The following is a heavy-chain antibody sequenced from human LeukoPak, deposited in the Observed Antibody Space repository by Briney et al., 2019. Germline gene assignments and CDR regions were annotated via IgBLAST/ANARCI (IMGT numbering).Heavy chain of an antibody. V-gene: IGHV1-8*03. D-gene: IGHD4-17*01. J-gene: IGHJ4*02. CDR1: GYTFTRYD. CDR2: MNPITKNT. Sequence: ASVKVSCKASGYTFTRYDINWVRQATGQGLEWMGWMNPITKNTGYAQKFQGRVSITSTNSMNTAYMELSSLGSDDTAVYYCARALSGDFDAYYSDYWGQRNLITASS. CDR3: ARALSGDFDAYYSDY.